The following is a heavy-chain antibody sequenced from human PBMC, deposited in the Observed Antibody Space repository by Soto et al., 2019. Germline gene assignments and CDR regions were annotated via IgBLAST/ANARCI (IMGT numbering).Heavy chain of an antibody. CDR1: GGSFSGYY. J-gene: IGHJ4*02. D-gene: IGHD3-22*01. CDR3: ARVSSSGPFDY. V-gene: IGHV4-34*01. Sequence: SETLSLTCAVYGGSFSGYYWSWIRQPPGKGLERIGKINHSGSTNYNPSLKSRVTISADTFKNQFSLKLSSVTAADTFVYYCARVSSSGPFDYWGQGILVTVSS. CDR2: INHSGST.